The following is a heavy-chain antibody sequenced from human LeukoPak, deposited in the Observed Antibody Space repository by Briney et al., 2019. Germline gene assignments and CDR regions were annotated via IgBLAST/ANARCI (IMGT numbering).Heavy chain of an antibody. CDR1: GYTFTSYG. CDR2: IGAYNGNT. V-gene: IGHV1-18*01. J-gene: IGHJ6*02. Sequence: VASVKVSCKASGYTFTSYGISWVQQAPGQGLEWMGWIGAYNGNTNYAQKLQGRVTMTTDTSTSTAYMELMSLRSDDTAVYHRARGIAVAGLYYYGMDVWGQGTTVTVSS. CDR3: ARGIAVAGLYYYGMDV. D-gene: IGHD6-19*01.